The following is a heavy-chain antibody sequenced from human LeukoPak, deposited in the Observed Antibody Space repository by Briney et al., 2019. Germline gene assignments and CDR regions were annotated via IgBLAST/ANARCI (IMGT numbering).Heavy chain of an antibody. CDR1: GFTFSSYW. CDR3: VRERGVAFDI. CDR2: VNRDGSGT. V-gene: IGHV3-74*01. Sequence: GGSLRLSCAASGFTFSSYWMHWVRQGPGKGLVWVSRVNRDGSGTNYADSVKGRFTISRDNAKNTLSLQMNSLRAEDTAVYYCVRERGVAFDIWGQGTMVTVSS. J-gene: IGHJ3*02.